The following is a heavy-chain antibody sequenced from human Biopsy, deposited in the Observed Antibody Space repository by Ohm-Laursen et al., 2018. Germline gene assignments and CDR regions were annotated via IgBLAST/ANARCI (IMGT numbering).Heavy chain of an antibody. CDR2: IWYDGTDK. J-gene: IGHJ3*01. D-gene: IGHD1-26*01. V-gene: IGHV3-33*01. CDR3: ARLNSGTYDASDL. Sequence: SLRLSCAASGFTFSGYGMHWVRQAPGKGLEWVAVIWYDGTDKFYADSVKGRFTISRDNAQNSLYLHMNSLRAEDTAVYYCARLNSGTYDASDLWGQGTMVIVSS. CDR1: GFTFSGYG.